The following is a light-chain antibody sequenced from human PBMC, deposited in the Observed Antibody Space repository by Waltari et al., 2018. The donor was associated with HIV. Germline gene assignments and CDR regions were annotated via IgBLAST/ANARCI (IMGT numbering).Light chain of an antibody. J-gene: IGKJ2*03. V-gene: IGKV4-1*01. CDR2: WAS. CDR1: QSVLYSSNNKNY. CDR3: QQYYSTPYS. Sequence: DIVMTQSPDSLSVSLGERATINCKSSQSVLYSSNNKNYLAWYQQKPGQPPKLLIYWASTRESGVPNRFSSSGSGTDLTLTISSLQAEDGAVYYCQQYYSTPYSFGQGTKLKIK.